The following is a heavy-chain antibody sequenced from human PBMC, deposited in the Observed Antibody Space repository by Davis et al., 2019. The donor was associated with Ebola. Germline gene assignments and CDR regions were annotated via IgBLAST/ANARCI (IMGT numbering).Heavy chain of an antibody. CDR1: GGSFSGYY. V-gene: IGHV4-34*01. J-gene: IGHJ4*02. Sequence: SETLSLTCAVYGGSFSGYYWSWIRHPPGKGLEWIGEINHSGSTNYNPSLKSRVTISVDTSKNQFSLKLSSVTAADTAVYYCAREGFWSGYRSRFDYWGQGTLVTVSS. CDR3: AREGFWSGYRSRFDY. D-gene: IGHD3-3*01. CDR2: INHSGST.